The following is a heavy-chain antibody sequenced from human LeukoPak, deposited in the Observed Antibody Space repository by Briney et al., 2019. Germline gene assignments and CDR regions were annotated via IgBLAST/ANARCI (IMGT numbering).Heavy chain of an antibody. J-gene: IGHJ5*02. CDR3: ARHVSSSWCARFDP. D-gene: IGHD6-13*01. Sequence: SETLSLTCTVSGGTISSYYWSWIRQPPGKGLEWIGYIYYSGSTNYNPSLKSRVTISVDTSKNQFSLKLSSVTAADTAVYYCARHVSSSWCARFDPWGQGTLVTVSS. CDR1: GGTISSYY. CDR2: IYYSGST. V-gene: IGHV4-59*08.